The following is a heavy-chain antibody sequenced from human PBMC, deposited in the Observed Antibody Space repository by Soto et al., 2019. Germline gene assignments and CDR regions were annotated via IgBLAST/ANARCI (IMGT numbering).Heavy chain of an antibody. V-gene: IGHV4-30-2*01. CDR1: GGSISSGGYS. Sequence: SETLSLTCAVSGGSISSGGYSWSWIRQPPGKGLEWIGYIYHSGSTYYNPSLKSRVTISVDRSKNQFSLKLSSVTAADTAVYYCARAPYDSSGYYWFDPWGQGTLVTVSS. CDR3: ARAPYDSSGYYWFDP. J-gene: IGHJ5*02. CDR2: IYHSGST. D-gene: IGHD3-22*01.